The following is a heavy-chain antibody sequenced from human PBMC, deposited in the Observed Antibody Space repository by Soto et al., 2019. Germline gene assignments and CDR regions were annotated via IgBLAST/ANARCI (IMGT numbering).Heavy chain of an antibody. V-gene: IGHV3-66*01. CDR3: ATSTTAIWNWFDP. J-gene: IGHJ5*02. Sequence: VQLVESGGDSVQPGGSLRLSCVVSGISVSDNYMAWVRQAPGKGLEWVSFIYVGGSTYYADSVKGRFTISRDNSENAVYLQMNTLRVDDTAVYYCATSTTAIWNWFDPWGQGTLVTVSS. CDR1: GISVSDNY. CDR2: IYVGGST.